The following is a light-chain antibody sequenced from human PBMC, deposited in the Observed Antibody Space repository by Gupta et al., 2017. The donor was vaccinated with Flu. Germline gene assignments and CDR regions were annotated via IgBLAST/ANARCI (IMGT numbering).Light chain of an antibody. CDR1: QSVLYNPTNQNS. J-gene: IGKJ2*01. Sequence: DIVMTQSPDALAVSLGDRATINCKSSQSVLYNPTNQNSLAWYLQKPGQPPKLLIYWASTRKSGVPDRFSGSGSGTDFTLTIGSLQAEDVAVYYCHQYYSTPYTFGQGTKLEIK. CDR2: WAS. CDR3: HQYYSTPYT. V-gene: IGKV4-1*01.